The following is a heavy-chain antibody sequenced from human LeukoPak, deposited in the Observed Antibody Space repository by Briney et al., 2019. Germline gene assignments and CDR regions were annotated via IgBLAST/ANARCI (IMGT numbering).Heavy chain of an antibody. CDR3: ARVLGYFDWLFGGHVTYYYYYGMDV. V-gene: IGHV4-34*01. D-gene: IGHD3-9*01. J-gene: IGHJ6*02. CDR1: GGSFSGYY. Sequence: PSETLSLTCAVHGGSFSGYYWSWIRQPPGKGLEWIGEINHSGSSNYNPSLKSRVTISVDTSKNQFSLKLSSVTAADTAVYYCARVLGYFDWLFGGHVTYYYYYGMDVWGQGTTVTVSS. CDR2: INHSGSS.